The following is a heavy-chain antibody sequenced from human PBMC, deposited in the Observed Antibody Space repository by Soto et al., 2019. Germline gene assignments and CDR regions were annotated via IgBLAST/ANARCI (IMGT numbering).Heavy chain of an antibody. CDR3: VRGMDPLF. CDR2: ISISSSDR. Sequence: GGSLRLSCAASGFTLRTYTMNWVRQAPGKGLEWVSSISISSSDRYYADSVRGRFTISRDNAKNALYLQMNSLRADDTAVYFCVRGMDPLFGGQGTLVTVS. J-gene: IGHJ4*01. V-gene: IGHV3-21*06. CDR1: GFTLRTYT.